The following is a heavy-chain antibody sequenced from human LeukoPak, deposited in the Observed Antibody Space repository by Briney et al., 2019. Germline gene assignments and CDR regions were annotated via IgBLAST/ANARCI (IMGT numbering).Heavy chain of an antibody. CDR1: GGSFSGYY. D-gene: IGHD1-7*01. V-gene: IGHV4-34*01. CDR2: INHSGST. J-gene: IGHJ4*02. CDR3: ARANWNYEFFDY. Sequence: SETLSLTCAVYGGSFSGYYWSWIRQPPGKGLEWIGEINHSGSTNYNPSLKNRVTISVDTSKNQFSLKLSSVTAADTAVYYCARANWNYEFFDYWGQGTLVTVSS.